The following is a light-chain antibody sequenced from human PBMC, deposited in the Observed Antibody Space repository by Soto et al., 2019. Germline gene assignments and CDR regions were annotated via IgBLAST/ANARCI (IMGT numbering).Light chain of an antibody. V-gene: IGLV1-47*01. CDR3: AAWDDSLSGAV. Sequence: QSVLTQPPSASGTPGQRVTISCSGSRSNIGSGKVYWYQQFPGTAPKLLIYKNNQRPSGVPDRFAGSKSGTSASLAISGLRSDDEADYYCAAWDDSLSGAVFGGGTQLTVL. CDR2: KNN. J-gene: IGLJ7*01. CDR1: RSNIGSGK.